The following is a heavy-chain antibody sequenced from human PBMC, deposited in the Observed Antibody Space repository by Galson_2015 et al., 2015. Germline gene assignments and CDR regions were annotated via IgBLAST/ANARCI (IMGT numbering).Heavy chain of an antibody. CDR1: GGTFSSYA. Sequence: SVKVSCKASGGTFSSYAISWVRQAPGQGLEWMGGIIPIFGTVNYAQKFQGRVTITADKSTSTAYMELSSLRSEDTAVYYCAREASPHCTGGVCYSVGYNWFDPWGQGTLVTVSS. D-gene: IGHD2-8*02. CDR3: AREASPHCTGGVCYSVGYNWFDP. CDR2: IIPIFGTV. J-gene: IGHJ5*02. V-gene: IGHV1-69*06.